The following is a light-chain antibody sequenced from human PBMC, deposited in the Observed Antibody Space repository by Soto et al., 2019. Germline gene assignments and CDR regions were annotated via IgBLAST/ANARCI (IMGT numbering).Light chain of an antibody. V-gene: IGKV1-39*01. CDR2: AAS. J-gene: IGKJ4*01. Sequence: IQMSQSPSSLSASEGDRVTITCRASQSISSYLNWYQQKPGEAPKVLIYAASSLRSGVPSRFSGSGYGTDFSLTISSLQPEDLATYYCKQSKSFPLTFGGGTKVDIK. CDR3: KQSKSFPLT. CDR1: QSISSY.